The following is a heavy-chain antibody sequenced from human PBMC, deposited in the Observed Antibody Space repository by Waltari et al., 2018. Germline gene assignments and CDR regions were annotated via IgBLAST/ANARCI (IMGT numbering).Heavy chain of an antibody. CDR3: ARDRPRRALTRPYYYYYGMDV. CDR1: GESFSGYY. J-gene: IGHJ6*02. CDR2: INHRGSN. Sequence: QVQLQQRRAGLLKPSETLSLTCAVSGESFSGYYCSYIRQPPGQGLGWVGEINHRGSNNHNPSLKSRVTKSEDTSKNQFSLKLSSVTAADTAVYYCARDRPRRALTRPYYYYYGMDVWGQGTTVTVSS. V-gene: IGHV4-34*01.